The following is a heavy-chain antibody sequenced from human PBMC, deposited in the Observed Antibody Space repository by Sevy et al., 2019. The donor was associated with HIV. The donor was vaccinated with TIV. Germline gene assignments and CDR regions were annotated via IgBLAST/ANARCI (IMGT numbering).Heavy chain of an antibody. V-gene: IGHV3-74*01. CDR1: EFSFRNYW. Sequence: GGSLRLSCAASEFSFRNYWKHWVRQAPGKGLVWVSRIGFDGSTTTYADSVKGRFTISRDNAKNTLYLQMNSLRAEDTAVYYCAREVGRGHDYWGQGTLVTVSS. J-gene: IGHJ4*02. D-gene: IGHD1-26*01. CDR2: IGFDGSTT. CDR3: AREVGRGHDY.